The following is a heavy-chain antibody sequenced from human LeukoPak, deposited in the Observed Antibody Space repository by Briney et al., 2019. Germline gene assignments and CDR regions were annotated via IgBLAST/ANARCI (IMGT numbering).Heavy chain of an antibody. CDR1: GFTFSSYA. CDR2: ISGSGGRT. V-gene: IGHV3-23*01. CDR3: ARHANFAAGYYIDY. D-gene: IGHD6-13*01. J-gene: IGHJ4*02. Sequence: GGSLRLSCAASGFTFSSYAMTWVRQAPGKGLEWVSGISGSGGRTYYADSVKGRFTISRDNAKNSLYLQMNSLRAEDTAVYYCARHANFAAGYYIDYWGQGTLVTVSS.